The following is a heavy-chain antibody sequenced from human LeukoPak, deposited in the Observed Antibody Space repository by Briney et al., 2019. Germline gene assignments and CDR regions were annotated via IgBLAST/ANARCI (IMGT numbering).Heavy chain of an antibody. CDR2: ISGSGGST. D-gene: IGHD2-15*01. Sequence: GGSLRLSCAASGFTFSSYAMSWVRQAPGKGLEWVSAISGSGGSTYYADSVKGRFTISRDNSKNTLYLQMNFLRPEDTAIYYCAKESSATAWADYWAREPWSPSPQ. CDR3: AKESSATAWADY. CDR1: GFTFSSYA. J-gene: IGHJ4*02. V-gene: IGHV3-23*01.